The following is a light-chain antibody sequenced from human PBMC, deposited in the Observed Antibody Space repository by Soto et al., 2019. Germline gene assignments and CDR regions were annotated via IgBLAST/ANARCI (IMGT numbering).Light chain of an antibody. CDR3: QSYDSSLSGYVV. Sequence: QSVLTQPPSVSGAPGQRVTISCTGSSSNIGAGYDVHWYQQLPGTAPKLLIYGNSNRPSGVPDRFSGSKSGTSDSLAITGLQAEDEADYYGQSYDSSLSGYVVFGGGTKLTVL. CDR2: GNS. J-gene: IGLJ2*01. V-gene: IGLV1-40*01. CDR1: SSNIGAGYD.